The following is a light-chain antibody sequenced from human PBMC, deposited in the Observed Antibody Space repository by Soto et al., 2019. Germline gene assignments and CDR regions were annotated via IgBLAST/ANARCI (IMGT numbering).Light chain of an antibody. Sequence: DIVMTQSPSTLSVSPGERATLSCRASQSVSSYLAWYQQKPGKAPRLLIYGASSMATGIPARFSGSGSGTDFTLTISSLQSEDFAAYYCQQYNNWPWTFGQGTKVEIK. CDR1: QSVSSY. CDR3: QQYNNWPWT. V-gene: IGKV3-15*01. CDR2: GAS. J-gene: IGKJ1*01.